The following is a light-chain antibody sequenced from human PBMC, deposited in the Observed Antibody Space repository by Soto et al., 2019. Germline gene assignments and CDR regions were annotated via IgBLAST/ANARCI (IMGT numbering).Light chain of an antibody. CDR2: GAS. V-gene: IGKV3-20*01. CDR1: KSVSSSY. J-gene: IGKJ1*01. CDR3: QQYGNSRA. Sequence: EIVLTQSPGTLSLSPGERATLSCRASKSVSSSYLAWYQLKPGQSPRLLIYGASSRATGIPDRLSGSGSGTDFTLTISRLEPEDFAVYYCQQYGNSRAFGQGTKLDIK.